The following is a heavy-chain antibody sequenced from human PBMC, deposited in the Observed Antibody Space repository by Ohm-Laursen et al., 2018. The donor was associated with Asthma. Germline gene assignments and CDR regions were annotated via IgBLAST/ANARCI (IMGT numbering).Heavy chain of an antibody. Sequence: GASVKVSCKVSGYTLTELSMHWVRQAPGKGLEWMGGFDPEDGETIYAQKFQGRVTMTEDTSTDTAYMELSSLRSEDTAVYYCATVRYSSPAYNWFDPWGQGTLVTVSS. CDR2: FDPEDGET. CDR3: ATVRYSSPAYNWFDP. CDR1: GYTLTELS. D-gene: IGHD6-13*01. J-gene: IGHJ5*02. V-gene: IGHV1-24*01.